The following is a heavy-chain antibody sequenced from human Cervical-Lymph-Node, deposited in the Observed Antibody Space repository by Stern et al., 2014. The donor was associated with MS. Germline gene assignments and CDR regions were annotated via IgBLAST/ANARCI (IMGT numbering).Heavy chain of an antibody. D-gene: IGHD3-16*01. CDR1: GGSISTFY. CDR3: ARGSVRDGAPIDS. Sequence: QVQLQESGPGLVKPSETLSLTCTVSGGSISTFYWSWIRQSPGRGLEWLGYINYSENPNYNPSLKSRVTISVDTSKNQFSLKLRSVTAADTAVYYCARGSVRDGAPIDSWGQGTLVTVSS. CDR2: INYSENP. J-gene: IGHJ4*02. V-gene: IGHV4-59*01.